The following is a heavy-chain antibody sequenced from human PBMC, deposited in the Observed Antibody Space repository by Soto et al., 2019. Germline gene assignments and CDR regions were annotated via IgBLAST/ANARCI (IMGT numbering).Heavy chain of an antibody. V-gene: IGHV1-69*13. CDR3: ATSPRGRVCSSTSCYFDY. CDR2: IIPIFGTA. Sequence: ASVKVSCKASGGTFSSYAISWVRQAPGQGLEWMGGIIPIFGTANYAQKFQGRVTITADESTSTAYMELSSLRSEDTAVYYCATSPRGRVCSSTSCYFDYWGQGTLVTVSS. D-gene: IGHD2-2*01. J-gene: IGHJ4*02. CDR1: GGTFSSYA.